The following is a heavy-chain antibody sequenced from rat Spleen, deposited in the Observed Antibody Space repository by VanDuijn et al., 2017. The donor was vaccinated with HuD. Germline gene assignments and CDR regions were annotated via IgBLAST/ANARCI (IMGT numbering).Heavy chain of an antibody. J-gene: IGHJ2*01. CDR3: ARHGYNFYFDY. Sequence: EVQLVESDGGLVQPGRSLKLSCAASGFTFSDYYMAWVRQAPTKGLEWVATISSDGRRNYYRDSVKGRFTISRDNAKSSLYLQMDSLRSEDTATYYCARHGYNFYFDYWGQGVMVTVSS. V-gene: IGHV5-29*01. CDR1: GFTFSDYY. D-gene: IGHD1-9*01. CDR2: ISSDGRRN.